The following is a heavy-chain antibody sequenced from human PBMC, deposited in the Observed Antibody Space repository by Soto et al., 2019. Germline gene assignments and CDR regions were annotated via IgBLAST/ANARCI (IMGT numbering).Heavy chain of an antibody. J-gene: IGHJ4*02. CDR3: VRXCSSTLCNGVATRTFDY. V-gene: IGHV3-48*03. D-gene: IGHD5-12*01. CDR2: ISSSGSSV. Sequence: PGGSLRLSCAASRFTFSTYEMHWVRQAPGKGLEWVSCISSSGSSVYYADSVKGRFTISRDNSRNSLYLQMNSLRDEDTALYYCVRXCSSTLCNGVATRTFDYWGPGALVTVSS. CDR1: RFTFSTYE.